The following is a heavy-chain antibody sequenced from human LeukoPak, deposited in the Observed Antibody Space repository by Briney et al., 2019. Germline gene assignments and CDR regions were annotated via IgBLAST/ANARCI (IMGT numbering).Heavy chain of an antibody. CDR3: ARGGPLLMDTAMVIDY. CDR2: ISDSGST. V-gene: IGHV4-59*11. J-gene: IGHJ4*02. CDR1: GGSLSTHH. D-gene: IGHD5-18*01. Sequence: SETLSLTCVVSGGSLSTHHWSWIRQSPGRGLEWIGYISDSGSTNYNPSLKSRVTISVDTSKNQFSLMLSSVTAADTAVYYCARGGPLLMDTAMVIDYWGQGTLVTVSS.